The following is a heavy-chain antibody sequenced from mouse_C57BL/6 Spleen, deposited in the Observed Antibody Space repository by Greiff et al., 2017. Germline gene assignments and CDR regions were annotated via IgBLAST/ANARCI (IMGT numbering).Heavy chain of an antibody. J-gene: IGHJ1*03. CDR1: GYTFTSYW. CDR2: IDPSDSYT. CDR3: ARSRITTVVATNFEV. Sequence: QVQLQQPGAELVMPGASVTLSCKASGYTFTSYWMHWVKQRPGQGLEWIGEIDPSDSYTNYHQQFKGKSTLTVDKSSSTAYMQRSSLTSEDSAGYYCARSRITTVVATNFEVWGTGTTVTVSS. V-gene: IGHV1-69*01. D-gene: IGHD1-1*01.